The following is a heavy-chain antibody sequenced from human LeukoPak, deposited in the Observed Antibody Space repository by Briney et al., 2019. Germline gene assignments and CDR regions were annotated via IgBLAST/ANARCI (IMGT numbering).Heavy chain of an antibody. D-gene: IGHD4-17*01. J-gene: IGHJ4*02. CDR3: ARGSGDYVLDY. CDR2: IYYSGST. CDR1: GGSIRSYY. Sequence: SETLSLTCTVSGGSIRSYYWSWIRQPPGKGLEWIGYIYYSGSTNYNPSLKSRVTTSVHTSKNQFSLKLSSVTAADTAVYYCARGSGDYVLDYWGQGTLVTVSS. V-gene: IGHV4-59*01.